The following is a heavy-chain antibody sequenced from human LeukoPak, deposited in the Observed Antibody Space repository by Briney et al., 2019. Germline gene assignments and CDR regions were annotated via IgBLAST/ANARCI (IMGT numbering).Heavy chain of an antibody. V-gene: IGHV1-3*01. J-gene: IGHJ5*02. D-gene: IGHD2-2*01. CDR2: INAGNGNT. CDR1: GYTFTSYA. Sequence: ASVKVSCKASGYTFTSYAMHWVRQAPGQRLEWMGWINAGNGNTKYSQKFQGRVTITRDTSASTAYMELSSLRSEDTAVYYCARDPVIVVVPAAIGNWFDPWGREPWSPSPQ. CDR3: ARDPVIVVVPAAIGNWFDP.